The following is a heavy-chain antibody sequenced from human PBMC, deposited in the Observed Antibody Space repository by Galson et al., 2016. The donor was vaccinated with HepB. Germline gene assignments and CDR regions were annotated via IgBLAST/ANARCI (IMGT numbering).Heavy chain of an antibody. V-gene: IGHV4-59*01. Sequence: ETLSLTCTVSGGSMSYYYWSWIRQPPGKGLEWIGYIYYSESTNYNPSLKSRVTISVDASKNQFSLKLTSVTAADTAVYYCARGDSGGWYGLHYGMDVWGQGTTVTVSS. CDR3: ARGDSGGWYGLHYGMDV. CDR1: GGSMSYYY. CDR2: IYYSEST. J-gene: IGHJ6*02. D-gene: IGHD6-19*01.